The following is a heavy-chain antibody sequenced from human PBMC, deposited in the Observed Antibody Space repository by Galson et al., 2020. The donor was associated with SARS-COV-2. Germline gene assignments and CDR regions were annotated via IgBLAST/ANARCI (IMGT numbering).Heavy chain of an antibody. J-gene: IGHJ4*02. CDR2: VSAYNGNA. V-gene: IGHV1-18*04. CDR3: ARVFYYDSSGYFDS. Sequence: ASVKVSCKASGYNFIMYGISWVRQAPGQGLEWLGWVSAYNGNANYAQKVQGRVTMTTDTSTSTVYMDLSSLRSDDTAVYYCARVFYYDSSGYFDSWGQGTLVTVSS. D-gene: IGHD3-22*01. CDR1: GYNFIMYG.